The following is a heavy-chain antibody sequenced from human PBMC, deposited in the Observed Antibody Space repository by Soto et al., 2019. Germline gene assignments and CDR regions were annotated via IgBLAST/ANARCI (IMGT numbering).Heavy chain of an antibody. Sequence: EVQLVESGGGLVKPGGSLRLSCAASGFTFTDAWMSWVRQAPGKGLEWVGRIKSKTDGGTTDYAAPVTGRFTISRDDSKKTLYLQMDGLKMEETAVYYCSGIMVAIRESWDWGQGTLVTVSP. CDR3: SGIMVAIRESWD. J-gene: IGHJ4*02. D-gene: IGHD2-21*01. CDR2: IKSKTDGGTT. V-gene: IGHV3-15*01. CDR1: GFTFTDAW.